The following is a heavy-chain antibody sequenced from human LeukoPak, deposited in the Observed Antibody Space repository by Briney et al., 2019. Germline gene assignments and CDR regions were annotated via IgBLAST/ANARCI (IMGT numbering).Heavy chain of an antibody. CDR3: AGVTHRAVAEDY. CDR1: GGSISSYY. Sequence: PWETLSLTCTVSGGSISSYYWSWIRQPPGKGLEWIGYIYYSGSTNYNPSLKSRVTISVDKSKNQFSLKLSSVTAADTAVYYCAGVTHRAVAEDYWGQGTLVTVSS. J-gene: IGHJ4*02. CDR2: IYYSGST. V-gene: IGHV4-59*12. D-gene: IGHD6-19*01.